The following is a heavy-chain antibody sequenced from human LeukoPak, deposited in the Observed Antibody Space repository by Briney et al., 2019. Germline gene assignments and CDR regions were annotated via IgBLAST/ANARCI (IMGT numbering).Heavy chain of an antibody. CDR3: ARGVYSGYDFYYFDY. CDR1: GFTFSSYW. D-gene: IGHD5-12*01. V-gene: IGHV3-7*03. CDR2: IKLDGSEK. Sequence: PGGSLRLSCAASGFTFSSYWMSWVRQAPGKGLEWVANIKLDGSEKYYVDSVKGRFTISRDNAKNSLYLQINSLRAEDTAVYYCARGVYSGYDFYYFDYWGQGTLVTVSS. J-gene: IGHJ4*02.